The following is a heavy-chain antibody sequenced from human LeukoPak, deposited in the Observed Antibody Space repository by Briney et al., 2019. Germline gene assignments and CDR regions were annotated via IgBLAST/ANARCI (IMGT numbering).Heavy chain of an antibody. CDR3: AREYVAGPPDAFDI. Sequence: ASVKVSCKASGYTFTSYAMHWVRQAPGQRLEWMGWINAGNGNTKYSQKFQGRVTITRDTSTSTVYMELSSLRSEDTAVYYCAREYVAGPPDAFDIWGQGTMVTVSS. CDR1: GYTFTSYA. J-gene: IGHJ3*02. CDR2: INAGNGNT. D-gene: IGHD6-19*01. V-gene: IGHV1-3*01.